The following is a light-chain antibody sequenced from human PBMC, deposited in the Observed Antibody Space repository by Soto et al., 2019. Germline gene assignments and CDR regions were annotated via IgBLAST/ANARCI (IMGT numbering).Light chain of an antibody. J-gene: IGKJ4*01. CDR3: QQYDNLPIT. CDR1: QDISNY. Sequence: DIQMTQSPSSLSASVGDRVTITCQASQDISNYLNWYQQKPGKAPKLLIYDASNLATGDPSKFSGSGSGTHFTFTISSLQPEDIATYYCQQYDNLPITFGGGTKVEIK. CDR2: DAS. V-gene: IGKV1-33*01.